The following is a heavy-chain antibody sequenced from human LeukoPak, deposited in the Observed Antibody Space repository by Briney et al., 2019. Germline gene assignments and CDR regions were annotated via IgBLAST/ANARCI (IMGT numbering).Heavy chain of an antibody. CDR2: IYSCGST. J-gene: IGHJ4*02. V-gene: IGHV3-66*02. CDR1: GFTVSSYW. CDR3: ARQTSGSYDY. D-gene: IGHD1-26*01. Sequence: GGSLRLSCAASGFTVSSYWMSWVRPAPGKGLEWVSVIYSCGSTYYADSVKGRFTISRDNSKNTLYLQMNTLRPEDTAVYYCARQTSGSYDYWGQGTLVTVSS.